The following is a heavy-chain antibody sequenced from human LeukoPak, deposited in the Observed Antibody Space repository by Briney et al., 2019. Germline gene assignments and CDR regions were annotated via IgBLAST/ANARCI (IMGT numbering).Heavy chain of an antibody. D-gene: IGHD3-10*01. CDR3: ARSLWFGELSLRFDP. V-gene: IGHV4-59*08. J-gene: IGHJ5*02. CDR1: GGSISSYY. Sequence: KASETLSLTCTVSGGSISSYYWSWIRQPPGKGLEWIGYIYDSGNTNNNPSLKSRVTISVDTSKNQFSLKLSSVTAADTAVYYCARSLWFGELSLRFDPWGQGTLVTVSS. CDR2: IYDSGNT.